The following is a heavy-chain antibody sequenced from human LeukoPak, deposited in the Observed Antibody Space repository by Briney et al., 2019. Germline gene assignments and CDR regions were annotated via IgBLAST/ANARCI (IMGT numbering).Heavy chain of an antibody. CDR3: AREGATTSFDY. V-gene: IGHV3-53*01. D-gene: IGHD1-26*01. Sequence: GGSLRLSCAASGFTVSSNYMNWVRQAPGKGLEWVSVIYSGGSTYYADSVRGRFTISRDSSKNTLYLQMNSLRAEDTAVYYCAREGATTSFDYWGQGTLVTVSS. CDR1: GFTVSSNY. CDR2: IYSGGST. J-gene: IGHJ4*02.